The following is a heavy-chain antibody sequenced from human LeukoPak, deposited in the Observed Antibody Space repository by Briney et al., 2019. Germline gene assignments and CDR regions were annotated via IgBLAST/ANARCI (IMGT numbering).Heavy chain of an antibody. J-gene: IGHJ3*02. D-gene: IGHD3-3*01. CDR2: INAGNGNT. CDR3: AAPQSYYDFWSGYFQEGAFDI. Sequence: ASVKVSCKASGYTFTSYAMHWVRQAPGQRLEWMGWINAGNGNTKYSQKFQGRVTITRDTSASTAYMELSSLRSEDTAVYYCAAPQSYYDFWSGYFQEGAFDIWGQGTMVTVSS. CDR1: GYTFTSYA. V-gene: IGHV1-3*01.